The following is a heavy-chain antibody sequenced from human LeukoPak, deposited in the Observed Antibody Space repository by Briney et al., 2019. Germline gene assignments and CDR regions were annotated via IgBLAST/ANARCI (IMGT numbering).Heavy chain of an antibody. D-gene: IGHD3-22*01. Sequence: PGGSLRLSCAASGFTFSSYTMNWVRQAPGKGLEWLSYIRIPTGALYYADSVKGRFTISRDNAKNSLYLQMGDLRAEDTAVYYCVRGKLVYYYDNSGYFDSWGQGTLVTVSS. CDR2: IRIPTGAL. CDR3: VRGKLVYYYDNSGYFDS. V-gene: IGHV3-48*01. J-gene: IGHJ4*02. CDR1: GFTFSSYT.